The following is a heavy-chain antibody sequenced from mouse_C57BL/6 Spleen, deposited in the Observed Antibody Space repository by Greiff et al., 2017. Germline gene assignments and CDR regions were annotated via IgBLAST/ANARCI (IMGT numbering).Heavy chain of an antibody. CDR1: GYAFSSSW. CDR3: APYYYGSPAWFAY. D-gene: IGHD1-1*01. J-gene: IGHJ3*01. Sequence: VQLQQSGPELVKPGASVKISCKASGYAFSSSWMNWVKQRPGKGLEWIGRIYPGDGDTNYNGKFKGKATLTADKSSSTAYMQLSSLTSADSAVYFCAPYYYGSPAWFAYWGQGTLVTVSA. V-gene: IGHV1-82*01. CDR2: IYPGDGDT.